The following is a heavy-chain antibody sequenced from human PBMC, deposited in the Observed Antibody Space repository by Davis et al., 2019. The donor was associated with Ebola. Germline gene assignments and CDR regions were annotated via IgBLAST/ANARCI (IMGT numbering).Heavy chain of an antibody. J-gene: IGHJ4*02. CDR1: GGSISSSSYY. CDR3: ARHDYIWGSYRPNYFDY. D-gene: IGHD3-16*02. Sequence: PSETLSLTCTVSGGSISSSSYYWGWIRQPPGKGLEWIGSIYYSGSTYYNPSLKSRVTISVDTSKNQFSLKLSSVTAADTAVYYCARHDYIWGSYRPNYFDYWGQGTLVTVSS. V-gene: IGHV4-39*01. CDR2: IYYSGST.